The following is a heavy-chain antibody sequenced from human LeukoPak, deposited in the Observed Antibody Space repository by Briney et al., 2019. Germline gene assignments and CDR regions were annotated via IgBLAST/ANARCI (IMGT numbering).Heavy chain of an antibody. CDR1: GYTFTSHG. Sequence: GASVKVSCKASGYTFTSHGISWVRQAPGQGLEWMGWISAYNGNTNYAQNLQGRVSMTTDTSTSTAYMELRSLRSDDTALYYCARDRGVGNLLLRDYYYGMDVWGQGTTVTVSS. V-gene: IGHV1-18*01. CDR3: ARDRGVGNLLLRDYYYGMDV. D-gene: IGHD2-15*01. CDR2: ISAYNGNT. J-gene: IGHJ6*02.